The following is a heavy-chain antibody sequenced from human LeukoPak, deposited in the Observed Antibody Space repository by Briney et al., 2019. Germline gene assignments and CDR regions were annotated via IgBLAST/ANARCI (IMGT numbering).Heavy chain of an antibody. CDR2: MYYSGST. CDR1: GGSFSRYY. V-gene: IGHV4-59*01. J-gene: IGHJ6*03. CDR3: ARTTEGGYTYDYFYYYYMDV. Sequence: SETRSLTCAVYGGSFSRYYWSWIRQPPGRGLEWIGYMYYSGSTNYNPSPKSRVTISVDTSKNQFPLKLRSVTAADTAVYYCARTTEGGYTYDYFYYYYMDVWGKGTTVTISS. D-gene: IGHD5-18*01.